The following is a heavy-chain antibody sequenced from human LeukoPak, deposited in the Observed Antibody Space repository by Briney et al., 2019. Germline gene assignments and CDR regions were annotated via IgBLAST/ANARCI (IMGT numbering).Heavy chain of an antibody. CDR2: ISSNGGST. CDR3: ARDLWVGATAFDF. CDR1: GFTFSSYA. Sequence: PGGSLRLSCAASGFTFSSYAMHWVRQAPGKGLEYVSAISSNGGSTYYANSVKGRFTISRDNSKNTLYLQMGSLRTGDMAVYYCARDLWVGATAFDFWGQGTMVTVPS. J-gene: IGHJ3*01. V-gene: IGHV3-64*01. D-gene: IGHD1-26*01.